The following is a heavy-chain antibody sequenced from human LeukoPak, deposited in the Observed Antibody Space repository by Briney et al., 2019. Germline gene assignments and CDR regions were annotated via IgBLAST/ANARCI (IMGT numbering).Heavy chain of an antibody. CDR3: ATGERMVRGDGVDY. V-gene: IGHV3-30*07. Sequence: QPGGSLRLSCAASGFTFSSYAMHWVRQAPGKGLEWVAVISYDGSNKYYADSVKGRFTISRDNSKNTLYLQMNSMRAEDTAVYFCATGERMVRGDGVDYWGQGTLVTVSS. J-gene: IGHJ4*02. CDR2: ISYDGSNK. D-gene: IGHD3-10*01. CDR1: GFTFSSYA.